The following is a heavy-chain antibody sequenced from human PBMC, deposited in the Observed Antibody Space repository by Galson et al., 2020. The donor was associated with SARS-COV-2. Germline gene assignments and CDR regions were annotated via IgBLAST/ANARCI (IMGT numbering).Heavy chain of an antibody. J-gene: IGHJ4*02. CDR1: GFTFSSYA. V-gene: IGHV3-30-3*01. D-gene: IGHD6-13*01. Sequence: GGSLRLSCAASGFTFSSYAMHWVRQAPGKGLEWVAVISYDGSNKYYADSVKGRFTISRDNSKNTLYLQMNSLRAEDTAVYYCARAKEGSSSHGAYFDYWGQGTLVTVSS. CDR3: ARAKEGSSSHGAYFDY. CDR2: ISYDGSNK.